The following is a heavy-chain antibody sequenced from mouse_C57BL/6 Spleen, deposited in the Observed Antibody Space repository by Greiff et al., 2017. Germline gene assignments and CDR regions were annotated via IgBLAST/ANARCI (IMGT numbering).Heavy chain of an antibody. J-gene: IGHJ3*01. V-gene: IGHV2-9*01. CDR2: IWGGGST. CDR3: AKRDYGSSSWFAY. Sequence: VQLQQSGPGLVAPSQSLSITCTVSGFSLTSYGVDWVRPPPGKGLEWLGVIWGGGSTNYYSALMSRLSISKDNTKSKVFLKMNSLQTDDTAMYYCAKRDYGSSSWFAYWGKGTLVTVSA. CDR1: GFSLTSYG. D-gene: IGHD1-1*01.